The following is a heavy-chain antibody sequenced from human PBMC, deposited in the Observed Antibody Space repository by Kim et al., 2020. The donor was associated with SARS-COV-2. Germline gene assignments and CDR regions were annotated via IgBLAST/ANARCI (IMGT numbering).Heavy chain of an antibody. D-gene: IGHD6-13*01. J-gene: IGHJ5*02. V-gene: IGHV1-18*01. Sequence: ASVKVSCKASGYTFTSYGISWVRQAPGQGLEWMGWISAYNGNTNYAQKLQGRVTMTTDTSTSTAYMELRSLRSDDTAVYYCAREGEQLVPQGWFDTWGQGTLVTVSS. CDR3: AREGEQLVPQGWFDT. CDR1: GYTFTSYG. CDR2: ISAYNGNT.